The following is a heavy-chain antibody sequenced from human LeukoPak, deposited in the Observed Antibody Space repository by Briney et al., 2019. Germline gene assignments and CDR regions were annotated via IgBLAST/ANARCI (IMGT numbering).Heavy chain of an antibody. CDR3: AKDIGLELLGDAFDI. V-gene: IGHV3-9*01. CDR2: ISWNSGSI. Sequence: PGGSLRLSCAASGFTFSSYAMSWVRQAPGKGLEWVSGISWNSGSIGYADSVKGRFTISRDNAKNSLYLQMNSLRAEDTALYYCAKDIGLELLGDAFDIWGQGTMVTVSS. D-gene: IGHD1-7*01. J-gene: IGHJ3*02. CDR1: GFTFSSYA.